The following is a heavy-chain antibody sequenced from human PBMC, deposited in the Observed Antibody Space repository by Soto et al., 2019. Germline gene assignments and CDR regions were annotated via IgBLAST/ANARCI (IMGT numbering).Heavy chain of an antibody. CDR3: ARTIKSGRYYFDS. D-gene: IGHD3-9*01. J-gene: IGHJ4*02. Sequence: QLQLQESGPGLVKPSETLSLTCTVSGDSISSSSYYWGWIRQPPGKGLEWIGSIYSSGSTFYNPSLQSRVTKSVDTSKNRFSLKLSSVTAADTAVYYCARTIKSGRYYFDSWGQGTLVTVSS. CDR2: IYSSGST. CDR1: GDSISSSSYY. V-gene: IGHV4-39*01.